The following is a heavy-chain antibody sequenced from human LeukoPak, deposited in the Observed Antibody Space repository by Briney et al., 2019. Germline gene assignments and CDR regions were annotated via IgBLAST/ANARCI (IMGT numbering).Heavy chain of an antibody. Sequence: GGSLRLSCATSGFTFSSYAMSWVRQAPGKGLEWVSAVSGSGGSTYYADSVKGRFTISRDNSKNTLSLQMSSLRAEETAVYYCAKVDSSGWYGGVAFDIWGQGTVVIVSS. CDR2: VSGSGGST. J-gene: IGHJ3*02. V-gene: IGHV3-23*01. D-gene: IGHD6-19*01. CDR3: AKVDSSGWYGGVAFDI. CDR1: GFTFSSYA.